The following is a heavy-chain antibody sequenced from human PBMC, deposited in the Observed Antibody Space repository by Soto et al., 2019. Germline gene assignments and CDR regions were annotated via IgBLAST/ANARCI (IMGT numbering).Heavy chain of an antibody. CDR1: GGSISSGGYY. Sequence: QEQLQESGPGLVKPSQTLSLTCTVSGGSISSGGYYWSWIRQHPGKGLEWIGYIYYSGSTYYNPSLKSRVTISVDTSKNQFSLKLSSVTAADTAVYYCARAPLITSGWGTDFDYWGQGTLVTVSS. CDR3: ARAPLITSGWGTDFDY. D-gene: IGHD6-19*01. V-gene: IGHV4-31*03. CDR2: IYYSGST. J-gene: IGHJ4*02.